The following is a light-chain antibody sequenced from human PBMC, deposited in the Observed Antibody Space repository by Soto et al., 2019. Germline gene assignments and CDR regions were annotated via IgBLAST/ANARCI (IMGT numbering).Light chain of an antibody. Sequence: DIQMTQSPSSLSASIGDRVIITCRTSQSVSTFLNWYRHKPGEAPRLLIYTASTLHGGVPSRFSGSGSGTEFTLTISSLEPDDFALYFCHHYDTSPPLYTFGQGTKLEIK. CDR1: QSVSTF. CDR2: TAS. J-gene: IGKJ2*01. V-gene: IGKV1-39*01. CDR3: HHYDTSPPLYT.